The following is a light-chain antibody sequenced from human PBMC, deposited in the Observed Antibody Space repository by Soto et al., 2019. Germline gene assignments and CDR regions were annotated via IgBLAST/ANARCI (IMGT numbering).Light chain of an antibody. J-gene: IGLJ3*02. Sequence: QLVLTQSPSASASLGASVKLTCTLSSGHSNYAIAWHQQQPEKGPRFLMKINNDGSHIKGDGIPDRFSGSSSGAERYLTISSLQSEDEADYYCQTWGTGIVVFGGGTKLTVL. CDR1: SGHSNYA. V-gene: IGLV4-69*01. CDR2: INNDGSH. CDR3: QTWGTGIVV.